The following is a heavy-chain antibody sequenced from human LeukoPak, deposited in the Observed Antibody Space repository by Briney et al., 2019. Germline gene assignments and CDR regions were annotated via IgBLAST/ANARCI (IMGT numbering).Heavy chain of an antibody. Sequence: MSSETLSLTCTVSGGSISSYYWSWIRQPPGKGLEWIGYIYYSGSTNYNPSLKSRVTISVDTSKNQFSLKLSSVTAANTAVYYCARVSSGYYYVYDYWGQGTLVTVSS. J-gene: IGHJ4*02. D-gene: IGHD3-22*01. V-gene: IGHV4-59*01. CDR2: IYYSGST. CDR3: ARVSSGYYYVYDY. CDR1: GGSISSYY.